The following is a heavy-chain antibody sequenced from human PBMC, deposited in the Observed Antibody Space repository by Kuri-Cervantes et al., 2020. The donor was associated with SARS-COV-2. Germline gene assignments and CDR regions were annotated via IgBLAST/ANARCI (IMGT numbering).Heavy chain of an antibody. V-gene: IGHV3-21*01. Sequence: GESLKISCAASGFTFSSYSMNWVRQAPGKGPEWVSSISSSSSYIYYADSVKGRFTISRDNAKDSLYLQMNSLRAEDTAVYYCARGGSSGWYYFDYWGQGTPVTVSS. CDR2: ISSSSSYI. J-gene: IGHJ4*02. CDR1: GFTFSSYS. CDR3: ARGGSSGWYYFDY. D-gene: IGHD6-19*01.